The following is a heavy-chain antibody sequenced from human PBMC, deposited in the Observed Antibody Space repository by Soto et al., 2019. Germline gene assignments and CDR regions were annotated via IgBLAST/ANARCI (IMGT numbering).Heavy chain of an antibody. J-gene: IGHJ6*02. V-gene: IGHV3-66*01. CDR1: GFTVSSNY. CDR2: IYSGGST. D-gene: IGHD1-1*01. CDR3: ARDRNPTGMDV. Sequence: PGGSLRLSCAASGFTVSSNYMSWVRQAPGKGLEWVSVIYSGGSTYYADSVKGRFTISRDNSKNTLYFQMSSLRAEDTAVYYCARDRNPTGMDVWGQGTTVTVAS.